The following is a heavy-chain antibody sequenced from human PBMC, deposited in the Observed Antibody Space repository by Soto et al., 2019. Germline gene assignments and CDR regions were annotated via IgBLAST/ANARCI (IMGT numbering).Heavy chain of an antibody. CDR1: GYSFSNYW. D-gene: IGHD6-13*01. V-gene: IGHV5-51*03. CDR2: IYPGDSET. J-gene: IGHJ5*02. CDR3: GRRRAGNPDDWFDP. Sequence: EVQLVQSGAEVKKPGESLKISCKGSGYSFSNYWIVWVRQMPGKGLEWMGIIYPGDSETKYSPSFQGQVTISADKSINTAYLQWISLKASDTAMYYCGRRRAGNPDDWFDPWGQGTLVTVSS.